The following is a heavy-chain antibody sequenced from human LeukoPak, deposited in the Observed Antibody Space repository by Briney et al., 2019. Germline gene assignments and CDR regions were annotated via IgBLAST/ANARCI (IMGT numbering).Heavy chain of an antibody. CDR1: GGTFSSYA. V-gene: IGHV1-69*05. J-gene: IGHJ4*02. CDR3: ARGKIAAASLD. D-gene: IGHD6-13*01. CDR2: IIPIFGTA. Sequence: SVKVSCKASGGTFSSYAISWVRQAPGQGLEWMGGIIPIFGTANYAQKLQGRVTMTTDTSTSTAYMELRSLRSDDTAVYYCARGKIAAASLDWGQGTLVTVSS.